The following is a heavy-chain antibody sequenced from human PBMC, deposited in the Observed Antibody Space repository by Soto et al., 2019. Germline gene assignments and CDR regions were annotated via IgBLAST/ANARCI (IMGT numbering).Heavy chain of an antibody. V-gene: IGHV1-3*01. CDR3: ARPWRSYYDFWSGYYFGGTNEYNWFDP. D-gene: IGHD3-3*01. CDR2: INAGNGNT. CDR1: GYTFTSYA. Sequence: ASVKVSCKASGYTFTSYAMHWVRQAPGQRLEWMGWINAGNGNTGYAQKFQGRVTMTRNTSMSTAYMELSSLRSEDTAVYYCARPWRSYYDFWSGYYFGGTNEYNWFDPWGQGTLVTVSS. J-gene: IGHJ5*02.